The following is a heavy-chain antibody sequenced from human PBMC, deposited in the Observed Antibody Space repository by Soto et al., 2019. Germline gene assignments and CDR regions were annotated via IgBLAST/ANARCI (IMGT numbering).Heavy chain of an antibody. D-gene: IGHD2-21*02. J-gene: IGHJ4*02. Sequence: QVQLMQSGAEVKKPGASVKVSCKASGDTFTDYYIHWVRQAPGQGLEWMGTVNPSGGHTTYAQHGLGRVTKTRDTSTSTLYRERTSLTSDDTAIYYCARGGHVVVGTAAVDYWGQGTLVTVSS. CDR3: ARGGHVVVGTAAVDY. V-gene: IGHV1-46*01. CDR1: GDTFTDYY. CDR2: VNPSGGHT.